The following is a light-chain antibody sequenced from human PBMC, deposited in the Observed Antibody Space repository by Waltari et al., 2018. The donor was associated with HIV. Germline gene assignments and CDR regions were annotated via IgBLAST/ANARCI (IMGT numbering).Light chain of an antibody. J-gene: IGKJ2*01. Sequence: DIHMTQSPSSLSESVGDRFTITCRPSQSISSYLNWYQQKPAKAPKLLIYAASSLQRGVPSIFSGSASGTDFTLTISSLQPEYSATYYCQQSYSTPYTFGQGTKLEIK. CDR2: AAS. CDR3: QQSYSTPYT. CDR1: QSISSY. V-gene: IGKV1-39*01.